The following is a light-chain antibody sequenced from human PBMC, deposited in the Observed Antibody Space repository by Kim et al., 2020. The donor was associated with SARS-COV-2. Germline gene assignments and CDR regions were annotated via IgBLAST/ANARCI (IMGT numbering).Light chain of an antibody. CDR1: QDISNY. CDR3: QQYDNHPIT. J-gene: IGKJ5*01. Sequence: ASVGDRVTITCQASQDISNYLNWYQQKPGKAPKFLIYDASNLETGVPSRFSGSGSGTDFTLTISSLQPEDIATYYCQQYDNHPITFGQGTRLEIK. CDR2: DAS. V-gene: IGKV1-33*01.